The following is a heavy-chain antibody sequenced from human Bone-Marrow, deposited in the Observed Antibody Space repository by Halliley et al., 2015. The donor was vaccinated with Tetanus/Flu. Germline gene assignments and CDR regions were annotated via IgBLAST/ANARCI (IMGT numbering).Heavy chain of an antibody. V-gene: IGHV1-46*01. D-gene: IGHD4-17*01. CDR3: ASVVCGDYKFPA. CDR2: FNPSSGST. J-gene: IGHJ5*02. Sequence: QLVQSGAEVKQPGASVRVSCKASGHTFTHCYIHWVRQAPGQGLEWMGLFNPSSGSTTFAQRFQGRVTLTRDTSTSTAYMDLSSLRCEETAVYFCASVVCGDYKFPAWGQGTLVTVSS. CDR1: GHTFTHCY.